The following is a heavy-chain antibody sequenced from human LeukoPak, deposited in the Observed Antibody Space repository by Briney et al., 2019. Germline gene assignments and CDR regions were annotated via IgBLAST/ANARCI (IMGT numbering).Heavy chain of an antibody. CDR3: AKDGWERWLQPDYYYYYMDV. J-gene: IGHJ6*03. CDR2: ISWDGGST. D-gene: IGHD5-24*01. Sequence: GGSLRLSCAASGFTFDDYTMHWVRQAPGKGLEWVSLISWDGGSTYYADSVKGRFTISRDNSKNSLYLQMNSLRTEDTALYYCAKDGWERWLQPDYYYYYMDVWGKGTTVTVSS. V-gene: IGHV3-43*01. CDR1: GFTFDDYT.